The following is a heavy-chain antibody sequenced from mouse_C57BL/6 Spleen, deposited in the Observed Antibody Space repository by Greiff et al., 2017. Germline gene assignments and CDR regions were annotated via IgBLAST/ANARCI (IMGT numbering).Heavy chain of an antibody. J-gene: IGHJ3*01. V-gene: IGHV5-9-1*02. CDR2: ISSGGDYI. CDR3: TRDQGYGPWFAY. D-gene: IGHD2-10*02. Sequence: EVMLVESGEGLVKPGGSLKLSCAASGFTFSSYAMSWVRQTPEKRLEWVAYISSGGDYIYYADTVKGRFTISRDNARNTLYLQMSSLKSEDTAMYYCTRDQGYGPWFAYWGQGTLVTVSA. CDR1: GFTFSSYA.